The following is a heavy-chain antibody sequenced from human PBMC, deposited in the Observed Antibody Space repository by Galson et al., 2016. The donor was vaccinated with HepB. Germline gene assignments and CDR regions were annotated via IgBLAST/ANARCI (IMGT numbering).Heavy chain of an antibody. Sequence: SLRLSCAGSGFIFNTYTIQWVRQAPGRGLEWVTSISHDGNKESYADSVKGRFTILRANFKNTVYLLMNNLRPEDAAVYYCATSPLPRHDPFGGVVVRDYWGQGVLVTVSS. CDR1: GFIFNTYT. CDR3: ATSPLPRHDPFGGVVVRDY. V-gene: IGHV3-30*04. D-gene: IGHD3-16*02. J-gene: IGHJ4*02. CDR2: ISHDGNKE.